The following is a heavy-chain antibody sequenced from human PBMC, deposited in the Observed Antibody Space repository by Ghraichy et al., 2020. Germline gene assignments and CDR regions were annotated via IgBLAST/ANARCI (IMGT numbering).Heavy chain of an antibody. V-gene: IGHV3-11*01. CDR1: GFTFSDYY. J-gene: IGHJ4*02. CDR2: ISSSGSTI. CDR3: ARVWYPYYYGSGSYLYYFDY. Sequence: LSLTCAASGFTFSDYYMSWIRQAPGKGLEWVSYISSSGSTIYYADSVKGRFTISRDNAKNSLYLQMNSLRAEDTAVYYCARVWYPYYYGSGSYLYYFDYWGQGTLVTVSS. D-gene: IGHD3-10*01.